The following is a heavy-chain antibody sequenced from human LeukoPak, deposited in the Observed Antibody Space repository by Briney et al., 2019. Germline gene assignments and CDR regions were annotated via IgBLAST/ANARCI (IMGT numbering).Heavy chain of an antibody. J-gene: IGHJ4*02. Sequence: PGGSLRLSCAASTFTFSSYWMSWVRQAPGKGLEWVANINEGENAKYYVDSVKGRFTISRDNAKDSLYLQMNSLRAEDTAVYYCAKGEDCTNGVCYTIDYWGQGTLVTVSS. V-gene: IGHV3-7*03. CDR2: INEGENAK. CDR3: AKGEDCTNGVCYTIDY. CDR1: TFTFSSYW. D-gene: IGHD2-8*01.